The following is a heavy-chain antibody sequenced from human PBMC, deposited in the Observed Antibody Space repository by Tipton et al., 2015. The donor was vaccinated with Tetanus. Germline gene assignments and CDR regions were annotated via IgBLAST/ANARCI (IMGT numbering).Heavy chain of an antibody. CDR1: GFSFSQYG. V-gene: IGHV3-30*03. CDR2: TIDDAGEK. Sequence: SLRLSCAASGFSFSQYGMHWVRQAPGKGLEWVAVTIDDAGEKYYAESVKGRFSVSRDNSRSTLYLQMNSLRAEDTAVYYCARGSSPISGVIIIPNYFDSWGRGTLVTVSP. J-gene: IGHJ4*02. D-gene: IGHD3-3*01. CDR3: ARGSSPISGVIIIPNYFDS.